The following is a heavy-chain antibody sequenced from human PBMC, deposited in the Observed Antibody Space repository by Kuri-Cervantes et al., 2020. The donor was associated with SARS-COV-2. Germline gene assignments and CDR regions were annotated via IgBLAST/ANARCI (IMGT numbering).Heavy chain of an antibody. D-gene: IGHD2-2*01. Sequence: ASVKVSCKASGYTFTDYAIHWVRQAPGQRLEWMGWINAGNGDTRYSQKFRGRVTITRDTSASTAYMDLSSLRSEDTALYYCARDLPYCSRASCSRFDYWGQGTLVPVSS. CDR1: GYTFTDYA. CDR3: ARDLPYCSRASCSRFDY. J-gene: IGHJ4*02. V-gene: IGHV1-3*01. CDR2: INAGNGDT.